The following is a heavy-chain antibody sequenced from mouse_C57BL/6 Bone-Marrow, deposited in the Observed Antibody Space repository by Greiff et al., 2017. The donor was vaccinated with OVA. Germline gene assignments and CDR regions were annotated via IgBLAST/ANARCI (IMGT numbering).Heavy chain of an antibody. V-gene: IGHV5-16*01. CDR1: GFTFSDYY. D-gene: IGHD1-1*01. J-gene: IGHJ1*03. Sequence: EVQVVESEGGLVQPGSSMKLSCTASGFTFSDYYMAWVRQVPEKGLEWVANINYDGSSTYYLDSLKSRFIISRDNAKNILYLQMSSLKSEDTATYYCARESSPFYWYFDVWGTGTTVTVSS. CDR3: ARESSPFYWYFDV. CDR2: INYDGSST.